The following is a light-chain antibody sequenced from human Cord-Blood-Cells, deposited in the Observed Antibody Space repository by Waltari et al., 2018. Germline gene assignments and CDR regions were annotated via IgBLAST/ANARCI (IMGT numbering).Light chain of an antibody. V-gene: IGLV2-14*03. J-gene: IGLJ3*02. CDR3: SSYTSSSTPHWV. CDR1: SSGVGGYNY. Sequence: QSALTQPASVSGSPGQSITIPCTGTSSGVGGYNYVSWYQQHPGKAPDLMLYDFSNRPSGVSNLFSGSKSGNTASLTISGLQAEDEADYYCSSYTSSSTPHWVFGGGTKLTVL. CDR2: DFS.